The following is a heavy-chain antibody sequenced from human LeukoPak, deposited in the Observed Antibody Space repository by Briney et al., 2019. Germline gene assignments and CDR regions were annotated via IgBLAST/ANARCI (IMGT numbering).Heavy chain of an antibody. CDR1: GFTFSSYG. D-gene: IGHD6-13*01. Sequence: GGSLRLSCAASGFTFSSYGMHWVRQAPGKGLEWVAFIRYDGSNKYYADSVKGRFTISRDNSKNTLYLQMNSLRAEDTAVYYCAKGLPGIAAAGISYYFDYWGQGTPVTVSS. CDR3: AKGLPGIAAAGISYYFDY. V-gene: IGHV3-30*02. CDR2: IRYDGSNK. J-gene: IGHJ4*02.